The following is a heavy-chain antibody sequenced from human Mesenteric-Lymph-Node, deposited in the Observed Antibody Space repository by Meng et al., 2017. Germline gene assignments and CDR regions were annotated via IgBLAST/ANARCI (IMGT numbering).Heavy chain of an antibody. CDR1: GFNFRNSW. CDR2: IRDDGGEK. D-gene: IGHD2-2*01. J-gene: IGHJ3*02. Sequence: GESLKISCAASGFNFRNSWMNWVRQAPGKGLEWVASIRDDGGEKYYLASVRGRFTISRDNTKNALYLQMNSLRAEDTAVYYCARALPATATALDIWGQGTMVTVSS. CDR3: ARALPATATALDI. V-gene: IGHV3-7*01.